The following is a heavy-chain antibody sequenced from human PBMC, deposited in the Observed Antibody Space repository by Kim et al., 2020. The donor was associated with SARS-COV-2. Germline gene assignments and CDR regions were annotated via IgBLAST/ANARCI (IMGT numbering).Heavy chain of an antibody. CDR2: ISSSSSTI. CDR3: ARGRFGELVLAPDY. Sequence: GGSLRLSCAASGFTFSSYSMNWVRQAPGKGLEWVSYISSSSSTIYYADSVKGRFTISRDNAKNSLYLQMNSLRDEDTAVYYCARGRFGELVLAPDYWGQGTLVTVSS. D-gene: IGHD3-10*01. V-gene: IGHV3-48*02. CDR1: GFTFSSYS. J-gene: IGHJ4*02.